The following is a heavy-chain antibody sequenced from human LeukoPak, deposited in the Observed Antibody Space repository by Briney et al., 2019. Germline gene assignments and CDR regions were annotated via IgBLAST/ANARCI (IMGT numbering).Heavy chain of an antibody. J-gene: IGHJ5*02. CDR3: ARDEILVVRGVTYNCFDP. V-gene: IGHV3-21*01. CDR2: ISSSSSYI. CDR1: GFTFSSYS. Sequence: NPGGSLRLSCAASGFTFSSYSMNWVRQAPGKGLEWVSYISSSSSYIYYADSVKGRFTISRDNAKNSLYLQMNSLRAEDTAVYYCARDEILVVRGVTYNCFDPWGQGTLVTVSS. D-gene: IGHD3-10*01.